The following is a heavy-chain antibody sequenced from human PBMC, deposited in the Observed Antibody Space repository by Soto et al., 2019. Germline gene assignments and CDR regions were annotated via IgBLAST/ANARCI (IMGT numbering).Heavy chain of an antibody. CDR3: ARVIAAGDYYYYGMDV. V-gene: IGHV3-30-3*01. CDR1: GFTFSSYA. Sequence: PGGSLSLSCAACGFTFSSYAMHLFCQAPGKGLEWVAVISYDGSNKYYADSVKGRFTISRDNSKNTLYLQMNSLRAEDTAVYYCARVIAAGDYYYYGMDVWGQGTTVTVSS. D-gene: IGHD6-13*01. J-gene: IGHJ6*02. CDR2: ISYDGSNK.